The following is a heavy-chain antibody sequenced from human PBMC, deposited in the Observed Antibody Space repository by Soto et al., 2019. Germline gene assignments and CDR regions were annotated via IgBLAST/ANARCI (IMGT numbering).Heavy chain of an antibody. CDR3: ARATIRDFDY. V-gene: IGHV1-46*03. Sequence: GASLKVSCKSSGYPFTSYYMHWVRQAPGQGLEWMGIINPSGGSTSYAQKFQGRVTMTRDTSTSTVYMELSSLRSEDTAVYYCARATIRDFDYWGQGTLVTVSS. J-gene: IGHJ4*02. D-gene: IGHD2-21*01. CDR2: INPSGGST. CDR1: GYPFTSYY.